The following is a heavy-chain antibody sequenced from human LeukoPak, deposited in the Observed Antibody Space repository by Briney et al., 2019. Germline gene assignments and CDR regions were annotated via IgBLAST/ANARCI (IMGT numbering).Heavy chain of an antibody. D-gene: IGHD5-18*01. J-gene: IGHJ6*03. CDR2: VSHSGT. CDR3: ARVSRALLKSSHSYGPYSYYYYMDV. V-gene: IGHV4-38-2*02. Sequence: SETLSLTCTVSGYSISSGYYWGWIRQPPGRGLEWIGSVSHSGTYYKPSLRSRVAISIDMSKNQFSLKVTSVTATDTAVYYCARVSRALLKSSHSYGPYSYYYYMDVWGKGTTVTVSS. CDR1: GYSISSGYY.